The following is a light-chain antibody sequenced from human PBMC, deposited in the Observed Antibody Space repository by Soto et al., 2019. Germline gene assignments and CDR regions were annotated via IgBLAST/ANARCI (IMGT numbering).Light chain of an antibody. CDR3: HQYDSSPLT. CDR1: QSVSSSY. J-gene: IGKJ4*01. V-gene: IGKV3-20*01. Sequence: EIVLTQSPGTLSLSPGERATLSCRASQSVSSSYLAWYQQKPGQAPRLLIYGASSRATDIPDRFSGSGSGIDFTLTISTLEPEDFAVYYGHQYDSSPLTFGGGTKVEIK. CDR2: GAS.